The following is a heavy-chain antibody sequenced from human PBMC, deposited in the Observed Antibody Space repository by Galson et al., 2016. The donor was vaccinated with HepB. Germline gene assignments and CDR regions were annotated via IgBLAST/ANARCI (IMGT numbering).Heavy chain of an antibody. Sequence: SETLSLTCAVYDGPLSGYYWTWIRQPPGQGLEWLGEINHVGFTYYNPSLKSRVTISVDTSKNQFSLKLNSVTAADTAVYYCARPKWGLQDAFDIWGQGTMVTVSS. CDR2: INHVGFT. V-gene: IGHV4-34*01. CDR1: DGPLSGYY. CDR3: ARPKWGLQDAFDI. D-gene: IGHD7-27*01. J-gene: IGHJ3*02.